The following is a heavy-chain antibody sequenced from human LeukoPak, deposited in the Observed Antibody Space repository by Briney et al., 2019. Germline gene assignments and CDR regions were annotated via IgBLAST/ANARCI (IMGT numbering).Heavy chain of an antibody. CDR1: GFTFSRYW. J-gene: IGHJ1*01. CDR3: ARAPAEIGGYYPEYFRH. CDR2: IKSDGST. V-gene: IGHV3-74*01. Sequence: GGSLRLSCAASGFTFSRYWMHWVRQAPGKGLVRVSRIKSDGSTNYADSVKGRFTISRDNAKNTVSLQMNSLRAEDTGVYYCARAPAEIGGYYPEYFRHWGQGTLVTVSS. D-gene: IGHD3-22*01.